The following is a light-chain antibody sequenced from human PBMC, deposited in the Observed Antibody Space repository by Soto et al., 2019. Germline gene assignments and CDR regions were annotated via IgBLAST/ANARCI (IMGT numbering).Light chain of an antibody. Sequence: QSALTQPASVSASPGQSITISCTGTSSDIGDYNNVSWYQQRPGEAPKLILYEVENRPSGISDRFSGSKSGNTASLTISGCLTEDEADYYCSSYTSTVTLVVFGGGTKVTVL. J-gene: IGLJ2*01. V-gene: IGLV2-14*03. CDR2: EVE. CDR1: SSDIGDYNN. CDR3: SSYTSTVTLVV.